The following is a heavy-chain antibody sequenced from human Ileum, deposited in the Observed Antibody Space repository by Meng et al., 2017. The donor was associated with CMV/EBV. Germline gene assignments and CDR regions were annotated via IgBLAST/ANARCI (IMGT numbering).Heavy chain of an antibody. V-gene: IGHV4-39*07. CDR2: MSYSGSA. J-gene: IGHJ4*02. CDR1: GGAIRSNNYY. Sequence: SETLSLTCTVSGGAIRSNNYYWGWIRQPPGKGLEWIGSMSYSGSADYDPSLRGRVTMSRDTSNNQFSLRLSSMNAADTAVYYCARATNLVPLGYYFDYWGQGTLVTVSS. CDR3: ARATNLVPLGYYFDY. D-gene: IGHD3-16*01.